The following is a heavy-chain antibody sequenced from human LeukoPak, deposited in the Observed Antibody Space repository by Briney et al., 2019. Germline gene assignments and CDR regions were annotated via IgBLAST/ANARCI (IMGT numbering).Heavy chain of an antibody. D-gene: IGHD1-26*01. Sequence: SETLSLTCTVSGASISNYYWTWIRQPPGKGLEWIGYISYSGETNYNPSLKSRVTISIDASRNQFSLKLSSVTAADTAVYYCTRDRWVDFWGQGTLVTVSS. CDR1: GASISNYY. CDR2: ISYSGET. CDR3: TRDRWVDF. V-gene: IGHV4-59*01. J-gene: IGHJ4*02.